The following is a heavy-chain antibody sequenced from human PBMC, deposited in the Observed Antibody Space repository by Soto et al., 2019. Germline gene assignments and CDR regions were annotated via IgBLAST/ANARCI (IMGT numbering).Heavy chain of an antibody. Sequence: SETLSLTCTVSGGSISIGDQCWSWMRHRPGQGLVWIGYINYSGNTYYNPSLKSRIIMSVDTSKNQFSLRVSSVTAADTAIYYCAGFSAGEYGGNSGFVYWGQGTLVTVSS. CDR3: AGFSAGEYGGNSGFVY. D-gene: IGHD2-21*02. CDR1: GGSISIGDQC. V-gene: IGHV4-30-4*08. CDR2: INYSGNT. J-gene: IGHJ4*02.